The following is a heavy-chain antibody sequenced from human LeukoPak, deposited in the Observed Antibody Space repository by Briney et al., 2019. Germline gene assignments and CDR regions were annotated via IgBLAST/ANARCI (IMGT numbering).Heavy chain of an antibody. D-gene: IGHD3-22*01. CDR1: GYTFTGYY. J-gene: IGHJ4*02. CDR2: INPNSGGT. Sequence: ASVKVSCKASGYTFTGYYMHWVRQAPGQGLEWMGWINPNSGGTNYAQKFQGRVTMTRDTSISTAYMELSRLRSDDTAVYYCARVGRYYYDSSGYYAFDYWGQGTLVTVSS. CDR3: ARVGRYYYDSSGYYAFDY. V-gene: IGHV1-2*02.